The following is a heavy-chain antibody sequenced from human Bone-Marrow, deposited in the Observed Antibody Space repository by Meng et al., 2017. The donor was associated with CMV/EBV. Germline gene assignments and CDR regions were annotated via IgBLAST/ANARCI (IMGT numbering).Heavy chain of an antibody. Sequence: VQIQESGPGLLKPSETLSLTCIVSGASIKNYTWNWVRQPAGQGLEWIGLIQVIGHTVYNPSLKSRVTVSLDASKNQFSLTLNSVTAADTATYYCAGSRPGGGACDYWGQGILVTVSS. CDR1: GASIKNYT. CDR3: AGSRPGGGACDY. D-gene: IGHD3-16*01. V-gene: IGHV4-4*07. J-gene: IGHJ4*02. CDR2: IQVIGHT.